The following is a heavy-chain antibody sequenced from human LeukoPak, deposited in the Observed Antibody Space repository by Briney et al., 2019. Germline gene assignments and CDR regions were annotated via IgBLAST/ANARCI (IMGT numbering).Heavy chain of an antibody. Sequence: GRSLRLSCAASGFTFDDYAMHWVRQAPGKGLEWVSLISWDGGSTYYADSVKGRFTISRDNSKNSLYLQMNSLRAEDTALYYCAKDIGVVVPAAIGDYWGQGTLVTVSS. CDR3: AKDIGVVVPAAIGDY. CDR1: GFTFDDYA. CDR2: ISWDGGST. J-gene: IGHJ4*02. V-gene: IGHV3-43D*04. D-gene: IGHD2-2*01.